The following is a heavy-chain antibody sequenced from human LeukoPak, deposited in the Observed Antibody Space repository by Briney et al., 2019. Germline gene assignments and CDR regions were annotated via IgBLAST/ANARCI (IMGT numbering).Heavy chain of an antibody. V-gene: IGHV4-59*08. CDR1: GGSISSYY. Sequence: SETLSLTCTVSGGSISSYYWGWIRQPPGKGLEWIGYIYYSGSTNYNPSLKSRVTISVDTSKNQFSLKLSSVTAADTAVYYCARRPYYDSSGYPFDYWGQGTLVTVSS. J-gene: IGHJ4*02. CDR2: IYYSGST. CDR3: ARRPYYDSSGYPFDY. D-gene: IGHD3-22*01.